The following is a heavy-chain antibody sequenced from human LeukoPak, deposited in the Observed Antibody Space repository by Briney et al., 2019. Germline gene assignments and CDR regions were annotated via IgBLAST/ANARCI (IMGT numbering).Heavy chain of an antibody. J-gene: IGHJ4*02. CDR3: ASFGYDYVWGSYRHPVFDY. Sequence: PGGSLRLSCAASGFTFSSYEMNWVRQAPGKGLEWVSYISSSGSTIYYADSVKGRFTISRDNAKKSLYLQMNSLRAEDTAVYYCASFGYDYVWGSYRHPVFDYWGQGTLVTVSS. CDR1: GFTFSSYE. D-gene: IGHD3-16*02. V-gene: IGHV3-48*03. CDR2: ISSSGSTI.